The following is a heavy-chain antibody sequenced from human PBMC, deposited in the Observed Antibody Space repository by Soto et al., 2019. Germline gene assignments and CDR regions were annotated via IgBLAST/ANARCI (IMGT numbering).Heavy chain of an antibody. CDR1: GFTFSWFG. CDR2: ISYDGATV. J-gene: IGHJ6*02. D-gene: IGHD3-3*01. V-gene: IGHV3-30*18. Sequence: QLVESGGGVVQPGRSLTLSCASSGFTFSWFGMHWVRQAPGRGLEWVATISYDGATVYYADSVKGRFTVSRNNSKNTFILQMNSLGAEDTALYYCAKMRQPAFAQFLKFYPMDVWCQGTRVTVSS. CDR3: AKMRQPAFAQFLKFYPMDV.